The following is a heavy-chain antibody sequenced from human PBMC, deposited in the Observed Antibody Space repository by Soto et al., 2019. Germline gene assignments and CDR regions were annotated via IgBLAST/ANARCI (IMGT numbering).Heavy chain of an antibody. CDR2: ISYDGSNK. CDR1: GCTFSSYG. D-gene: IGHD2-2*01. CDR3: AKGPAIVLVPAAMNYYYGMDV. Sequence: GGSLRLSCAASGCTFSSYGMHWVRQAPDKGLEWVAVISYDGSNKYYADSVKGRFTISRDNSKNTLYLQMNSLRAEDTAVYYCAKGPAIVLVPAAMNYYYGMDVWGQGTTVTVSS. J-gene: IGHJ6*02. V-gene: IGHV3-30*18.